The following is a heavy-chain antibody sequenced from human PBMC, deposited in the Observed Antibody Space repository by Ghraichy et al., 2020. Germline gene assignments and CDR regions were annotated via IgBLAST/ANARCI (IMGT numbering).Heavy chain of an antibody. V-gene: IGHV3-48*01. J-gene: IGHJ5*02. Sequence: LTCAASGFSFTRSSMNWVRQAPGKGLEWIAYISSRITTVYYAASVKDRFTISRDNAKNSLFLQMNSLRAEDTALYYCVKDSGYCTGGRCYSWFDPWGQGTLVTVSS. D-gene: IGHD2-15*01. CDR2: ISSRITTV. CDR1: GFSFTRSS. CDR3: VKDSGYCTGGRCYSWFDP.